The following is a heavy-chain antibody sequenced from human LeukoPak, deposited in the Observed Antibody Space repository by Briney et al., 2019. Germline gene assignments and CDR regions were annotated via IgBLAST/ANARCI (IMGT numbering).Heavy chain of an antibody. CDR2: ISGSGGST. D-gene: IGHD6-6*01. Sequence: PGASLRLSCAASGFTFSSYAMSWVRQAPGKGLEWVSAISGSGGSTYYADSVKGRFTISRDNSKNTLYLQMNSLRAEDTAVYYCAGGSSSSLVYFDYWGQGTLVTVSS. J-gene: IGHJ4*02. V-gene: IGHV3-23*01. CDR1: GFTFSSYA. CDR3: AGGSSSSLVYFDY.